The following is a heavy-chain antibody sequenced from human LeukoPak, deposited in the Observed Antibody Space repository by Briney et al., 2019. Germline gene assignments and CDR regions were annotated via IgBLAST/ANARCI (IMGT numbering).Heavy chain of an antibody. D-gene: IGHD3-10*01. Sequence: SETLSLTCAVYGGSFSGYYWSWIRQPPGKGLEWVGEINHSGSTNYNPSLKSRVTISVDTSKNQFSLKLSSVTAADTAVYYCARTAGRYGSGSYWRKPTGEIDYWGQGTLVTVSS. CDR1: GGSFSGYY. V-gene: IGHV4-34*01. J-gene: IGHJ4*02. CDR2: INHSGST. CDR3: ARTAGRYGSGSYWRKPTGEIDY.